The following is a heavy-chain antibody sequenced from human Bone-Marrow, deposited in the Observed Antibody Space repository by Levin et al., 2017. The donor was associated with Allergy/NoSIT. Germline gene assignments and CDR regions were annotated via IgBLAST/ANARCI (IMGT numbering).Heavy chain of an antibody. V-gene: IGHV3-7*01. Sequence: GGSLRLSCAASGFTFSSYWMSWVRQAPGKGLEWVANIKQDGSEKYYVDSVKGRFTISRDNAKNSLYLQMNSLRAEDTAVYYCARAGIQLWHEDMRFDPWGQGTLVTVSS. CDR1: GFTFSSYW. J-gene: IGHJ5*02. D-gene: IGHD5-18*01. CDR2: IKQDGSEK. CDR3: ARAGIQLWHEDMRFDP.